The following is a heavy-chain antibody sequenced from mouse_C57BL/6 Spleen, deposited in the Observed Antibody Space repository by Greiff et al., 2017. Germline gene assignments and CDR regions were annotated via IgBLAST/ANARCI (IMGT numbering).Heavy chain of an antibody. CDR2: IYPSDSET. CDR1: GYTFTSYW. J-gene: IGHJ2*01. Sequence: QVQLQQPGAELVRPGSSVKLSCKASGYTFTSYWMDWVKQRPGQGLEWIGNIYPSDSETHYNQNFKDKATLTVDKSSSTAYMQLSSLTSEDSAVYYCARSRGNYFDYWGQGTTLTVSS. V-gene: IGHV1-61*01. D-gene: IGHD2-14*01. CDR3: ARSRGNYFDY.